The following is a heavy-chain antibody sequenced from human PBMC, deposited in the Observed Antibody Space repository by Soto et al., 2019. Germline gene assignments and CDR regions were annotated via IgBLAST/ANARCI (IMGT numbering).Heavy chain of an antibody. J-gene: IGHJ6*02. CDR2: IIPISDTT. Sequence: QVQLVQSGAEVKNPGSSVKVSCKASGGTFSSYAISWVRQAAGHGLECMGGIIPISDTTNYAQKFQGRVTITADESTSTAYMELSSLRSEDTAVYYCARSQGSSTSLEIYYYYYYGMDVWGQGTTVTVSS. CDR3: ARSQGSSTSLEIYYYYYYGMDV. D-gene: IGHD2-2*01. V-gene: IGHV1-69*01. CDR1: GGTFSSYA.